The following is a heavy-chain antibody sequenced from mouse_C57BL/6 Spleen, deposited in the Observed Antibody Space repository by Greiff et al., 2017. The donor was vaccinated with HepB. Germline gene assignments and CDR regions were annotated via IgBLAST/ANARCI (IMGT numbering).Heavy chain of an antibody. D-gene: IGHD2-4*01. CDR1: GYTFTSYW. J-gene: IGHJ3*01. CDR2: IDPSDSET. CDR3: ARGEGYYDPLAWFAY. V-gene: IGHV1-52*01. Sequence: VQLQQPGAELVRPGSSVKLSCKASGYTFTSYWMHWVKQRPIQGLEWIGNIDPSDSETHYNQKFKDKATLTVDKTSSTAYMQLSSLTSEDSAVYYCARGEGYYDPLAWFAYWGQGTLVTVSA.